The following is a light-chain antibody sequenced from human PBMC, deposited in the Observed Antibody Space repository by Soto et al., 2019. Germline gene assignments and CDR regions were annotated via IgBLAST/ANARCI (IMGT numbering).Light chain of an antibody. CDR2: GNS. J-gene: IGLJ3*02. Sequence: QSVLTQPPSVSGAPGQRVTISCTGSSSNIGAGYDVHWYQQLPGTAPKLLIYGNSNRPSGVPDRFSGSKSDTSASLAITGLQAEDEADYYCAAWDDNLNGWVFGGGTKLTVL. V-gene: IGLV1-40*01. CDR3: AAWDDNLNGWV. CDR1: SSNIGAGYD.